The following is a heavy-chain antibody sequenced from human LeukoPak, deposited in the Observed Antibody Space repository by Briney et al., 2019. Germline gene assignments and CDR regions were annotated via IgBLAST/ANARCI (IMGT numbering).Heavy chain of an antibody. V-gene: IGHV3-30*04. D-gene: IGHD4-17*01. J-gene: IGHJ4*02. CDR1: GFTFSSYA. CDR2: ISYDGSNK. Sequence: GRSLRLSCAASGFTFSSYAMHWVREAPGKGLEWVAVISYDGSNKYYADSVKGRFTISRDNSKNTLYQQMNSLRAEDTAVYYCARDRGSDGDLNFDYWGQGTLVTVSS. CDR3: ARDRGSDGDLNFDY.